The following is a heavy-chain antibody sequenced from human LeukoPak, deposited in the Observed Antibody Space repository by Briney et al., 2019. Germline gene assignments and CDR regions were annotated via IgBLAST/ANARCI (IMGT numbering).Heavy chain of an antibody. CDR3: ARGSNLRSGTHSGAFDI. D-gene: IGHD6-13*01. CDR1: GYSFTSYW. Sequence: GESLKISCKGSGYSFTSYWIGWVRQMPGKGLEWMGIIYPGDSDTGYSPSFQGQVTISADKSISTAYLQWSSLKASDTAMYYCARGSNLRSGTHSGAFDIWGQGTMVTVSS. CDR2: IYPGDSDT. J-gene: IGHJ3*02. V-gene: IGHV5-51*01.